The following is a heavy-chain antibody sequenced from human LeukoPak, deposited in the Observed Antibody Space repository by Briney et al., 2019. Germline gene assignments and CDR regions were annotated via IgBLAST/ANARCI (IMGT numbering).Heavy chain of an antibody. D-gene: IGHD5-12*01. V-gene: IGHV3-23*01. CDR1: GFTFSSYA. J-gene: IGHJ2*01. CDR3: SKAYSGYDADWYFDL. Sequence: PGGSLRLSCAASGFTFSSYAMSWVRQAPGKGLEWVSAISGSGGSTYYADSVKGRFTISRDNSKNTLYLQMNSLRAEDTAVYYCSKAYSGYDADWYFDLWGRGALVTVSS. CDR2: ISGSGGST.